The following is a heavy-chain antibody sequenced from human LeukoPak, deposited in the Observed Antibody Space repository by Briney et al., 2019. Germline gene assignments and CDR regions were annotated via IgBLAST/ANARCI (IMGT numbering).Heavy chain of an antibody. J-gene: IGHJ4*02. CDR2: IKQEGSET. D-gene: IGHD6-13*01. CDR1: GFSVSVHL. V-gene: IGHV3-7*01. Sequence: TGGSLRLSCTVSGFSVSVHLMTWVRQAPGKGLEWVANIKQEGSETNYVESVKGRFTISRDNAENSLFLQMNSLRVEDTAVYYCAREWQGGIAAAGTRIEGDYWGQGTLVAVSS. CDR3: AREWQGGIAAAGTRIEGDY.